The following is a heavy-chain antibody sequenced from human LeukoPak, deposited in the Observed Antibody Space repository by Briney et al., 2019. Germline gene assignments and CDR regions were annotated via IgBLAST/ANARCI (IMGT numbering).Heavy chain of an antibody. D-gene: IGHD3-3*01. V-gene: IGHV4-31*03. CDR1: GGSISSGGYY. J-gene: IGHJ4*02. Sequence: SETLSLTCTVSGGSISSGGYYWSWIRQHPGKGLEWIGYIYYSGSTYYNPSLKSRVTISVDTSKNQFSLKLSSVTAADTAVYYCASSLEDYDFWSGYPKFAYWGQGTLVTVSS. CDR3: ASSLEDYDFWSGYPKFAY. CDR2: IYYSGST.